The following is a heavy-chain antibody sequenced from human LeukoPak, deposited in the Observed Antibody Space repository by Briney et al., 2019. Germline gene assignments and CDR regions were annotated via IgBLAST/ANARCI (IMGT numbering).Heavy chain of an antibody. J-gene: IGHJ4*02. Sequence: SETLSLTCTVSGDSINSLDLWSWVRQPPGKGLEWIGEMYLSGTTHSNPSVKSRVTISIDKSKNQFFLNLSSVTAADTAVYYCAGLVGRYSSSLYYYYFDYWGQGTLVTVSS. CDR1: GDSINSLDL. D-gene: IGHD1-26*01. CDR2: MYLSGTT. V-gene: IGHV4-4*02. CDR3: AGLVGRYSSSLYYYYFDY.